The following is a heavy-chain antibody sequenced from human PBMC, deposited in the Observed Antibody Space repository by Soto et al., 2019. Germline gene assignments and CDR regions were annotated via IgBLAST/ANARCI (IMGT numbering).Heavy chain of an antibody. CDR1: GYTFTSYY. D-gene: IGHD2-2*01. J-gene: IGHJ6*02. Sequence: QVQLVQSGAEVKKPGASVKVSCKASGYTFTSYYMHWVRQAPGQGLEWMGMINPSGGGTTYAQKCRGRVTMTRDTSTSTVYMELSSLRSEDTAVYYCARDYCISTSGEGGVWGQGTTVTVSS. CDR3: ARDYCISTSGEGGV. V-gene: IGHV1-46*01. CDR2: INPSGGGT.